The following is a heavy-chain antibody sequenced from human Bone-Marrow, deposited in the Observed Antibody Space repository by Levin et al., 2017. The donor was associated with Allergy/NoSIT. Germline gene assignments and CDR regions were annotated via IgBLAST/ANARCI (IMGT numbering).Heavy chain of an antibody. V-gene: IGHV3-30*04. D-gene: IGHD3-22*01. J-gene: IGHJ3*01. CDR3: ATAGRTSGYADAFEF. Sequence: TGGSLRLSCAASGSTFSRYVLHWVRQAPGKGLEWVAVISHDETSEAFAESVKGRFTISKDNSKRTLYLQMNSLRQEDTAVYYCATAGRTSGYADAFEFWGQGTMVAVSS. CDR1: GSTFSRYV. CDR2: ISHDETSE.